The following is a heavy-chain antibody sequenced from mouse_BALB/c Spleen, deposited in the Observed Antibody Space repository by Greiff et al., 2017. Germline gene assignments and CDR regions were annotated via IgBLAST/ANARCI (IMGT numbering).Heavy chain of an antibody. CDR1: GFTFSSFG. J-gene: IGHJ2*01. Sequence: DGKLVESGGGLVQPGGSRKLSCAASGFTFSSFGMHWVRQAPEKGLEWVAYISSGSSTIYYADTVKGRFTISRDNPKNTLFLQMTSLRSEDTAMYYCARSGDYYGSSYFDYWGQGTTLTVSS. V-gene: IGHV5-17*02. CDR3: ARSGDYYGSSYFDY. CDR2: ISSGSSTI. D-gene: IGHD1-1*01.